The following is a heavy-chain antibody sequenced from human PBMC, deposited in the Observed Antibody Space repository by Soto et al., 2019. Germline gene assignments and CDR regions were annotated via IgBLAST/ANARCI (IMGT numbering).Heavy chain of an antibody. V-gene: IGHV4-4*02. J-gene: IGHJ4*02. CDR1: SASISSEQR. D-gene: IGHD6-19*01. CDR2: IHHSGST. CDR3: ARSFGWYAIDQ. Sequence: QMQLQESGPGLVKPSETLSLTCAVSSASISSEQRWSWVRQPPGKGLEWIGEIHHSGSTNKNPSLKTPVTMSVDNSKNQFSLILTSVTAADTAVYYCARSFGWYAIDQWGQGTLVIVSS.